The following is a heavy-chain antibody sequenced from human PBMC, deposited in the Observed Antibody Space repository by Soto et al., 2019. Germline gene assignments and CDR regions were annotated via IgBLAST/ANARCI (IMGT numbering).Heavy chain of an antibody. CDR3: ARDHPGTAMAFGY. D-gene: IGHD5-18*01. J-gene: IGHJ4*02. V-gene: IGHV4-39*07. CDR1: GGSISSYY. CDR2: IYYSGST. Sequence: PSETLSLTCTVSGGSISSYYWGWIRRPPGKGLEWIGSIYYSGSTYYNPSLKSRVTISVDTSKNQFSLKLSSVTAADTAVYYCARDHPGTAMAFGYWGQGTLVTVS.